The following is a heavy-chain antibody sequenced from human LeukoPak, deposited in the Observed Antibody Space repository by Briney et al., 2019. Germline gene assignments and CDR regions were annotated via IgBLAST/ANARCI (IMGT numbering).Heavy chain of an antibody. Sequence: GGSLGLSCAASGFTFSSYAMHWVRQAPGKGLEWVAVISYDGSNKYYADSVKGRFTISRDNSKNTLYLQMNSLRAEDTAVYYCARDGYPAGYFDYWGQGTLVTVSS. V-gene: IGHV3-30*01. CDR1: GFTFSSYA. J-gene: IGHJ4*02. CDR3: ARDGYPAGYFDY. CDR2: ISYDGSNK. D-gene: IGHD5-12*01.